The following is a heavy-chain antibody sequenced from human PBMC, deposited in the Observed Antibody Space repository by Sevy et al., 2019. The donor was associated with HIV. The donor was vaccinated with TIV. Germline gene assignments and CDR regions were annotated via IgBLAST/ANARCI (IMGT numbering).Heavy chain of an antibody. J-gene: IGHJ6*02. CDR1: GFTFSSYW. V-gene: IGHV3-74*01. D-gene: IGHD3-22*01. CDR2: ISGDVSST. Sequence: GGSLRLSCAGSGFTFSSYWMHWVRQAPGKGLVWVSRISGDVSSTTYADSVKGRFTISRDNAKNTLFLQMNRLRAEDSAVYFCERDPDSGGYSKMDVWGQGTPVTVSS. CDR3: ERDPDSGGYSKMDV.